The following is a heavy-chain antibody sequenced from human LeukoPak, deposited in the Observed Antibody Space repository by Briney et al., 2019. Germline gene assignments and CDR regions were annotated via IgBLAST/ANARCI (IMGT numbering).Heavy chain of an antibody. CDR1: SYSISSGYY. D-gene: IGHD3-9*01. Sequence: SETLSLTCTVSSYSISSGYYWGWIRQPPGKGLEWIASINHSGITYYNPSLKSRVTISVDTSKNQFSLKLTSVTAADTAAYYCGRDRPTGYYDYWGQGILVTVSS. V-gene: IGHV4-38-2*02. J-gene: IGHJ4*02. CDR3: GRDRPTGYYDY. CDR2: INHSGIT.